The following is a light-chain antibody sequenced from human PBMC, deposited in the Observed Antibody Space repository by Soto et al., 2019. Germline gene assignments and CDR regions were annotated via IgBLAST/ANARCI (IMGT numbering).Light chain of an antibody. J-gene: IGKJ1*01. CDR3: QQYNNWRQT. CDR1: QSVSSN. Sequence: EIVLTQSPDTLSLSPGERATLFCRASQSVSSNVAWYQQKPGQAPSLLLYGASARATGVPPRFSGSGSGTQFTLTISSLQSEDFAVYYCQQYNNWRQTFGQGTKVDI. V-gene: IGKV3-15*01. CDR2: GAS.